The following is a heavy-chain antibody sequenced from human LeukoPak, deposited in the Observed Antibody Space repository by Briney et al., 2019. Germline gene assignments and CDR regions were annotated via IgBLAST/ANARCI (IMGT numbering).Heavy chain of an antibody. CDR3: ARGKWLGELLHFDY. V-gene: IGHV3-7*03. D-gene: IGHD3-10*01. Sequence: PGGSLRLSRAASGFTFSSYWMNWVRQAPGKGLEWVANIKQDGSEKYYVDSVKGRFTISRDNTNNSLYLQMNSLRAEDTAVYYCARGKWLGELLHFDYWGQGTLVTVSS. CDR1: GFTFSSYW. J-gene: IGHJ4*02. CDR2: IKQDGSEK.